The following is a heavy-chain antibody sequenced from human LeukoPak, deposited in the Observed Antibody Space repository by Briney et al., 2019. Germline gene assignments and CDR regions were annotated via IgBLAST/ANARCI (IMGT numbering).Heavy chain of an antibody. J-gene: IGHJ5*02. D-gene: IGHD2-2*02. CDR1: GGSISSSSYY. CDR3: ARHIVVVPAAISSDP. Sequence: SETLSLTCTVSGGSISSSSYYWGWIRQPPGKGLEWIGSIYYSGSTYYNPSLKSRVTISVDTSKNQFSLKLSSVTAADTAVYYCARHIVVVPAAISSDPWGQGTLVTVSS. V-gene: IGHV4-39*01. CDR2: IYYSGST.